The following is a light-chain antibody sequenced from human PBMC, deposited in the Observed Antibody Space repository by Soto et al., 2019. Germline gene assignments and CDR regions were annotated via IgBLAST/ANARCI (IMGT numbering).Light chain of an antibody. Sequence: DIVMTQSPLSLPVTPGEPASISCRSSQSLLHSNGYNYLDWYLKKPGQSRQLLIYLGSNRASVVPEGFSGCGSGTDFTLKISRVEAEDVVVFYCLQALQTPPFTFGPGTKVDIK. CDR2: LGS. CDR1: QSLLHSNGYNY. V-gene: IGKV2-28*01. CDR3: LQALQTPPFT. J-gene: IGKJ3*01.